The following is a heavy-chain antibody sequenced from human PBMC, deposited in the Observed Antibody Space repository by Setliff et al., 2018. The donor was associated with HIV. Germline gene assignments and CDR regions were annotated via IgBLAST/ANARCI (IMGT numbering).Heavy chain of an antibody. J-gene: IGHJ4*02. CDR2: IYRSGST. Sequence: PSETLSLTCVVSGDSISRSRYYWGWIRQSPERGLEWIGSIYRSGSTYYNPSLKTRVGLSVDVSTDHFSLHLTSVTAADTAVYYCARIPISGATFFFDYWGQGALVTVSS. CDR3: ARIPISGATFFFDY. CDR1: GDSISRSRYY. D-gene: IGHD1-26*01. V-gene: IGHV4-38-2*01.